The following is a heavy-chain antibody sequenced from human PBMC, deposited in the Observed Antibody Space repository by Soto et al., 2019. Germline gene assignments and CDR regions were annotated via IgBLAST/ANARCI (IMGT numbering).Heavy chain of an antibody. CDR2: INHSGST. J-gene: IGHJ5*02. CDR3: ARGHDFWSGYYRPFDP. D-gene: IGHD3-3*01. CDR1: GGSFSGYY. V-gene: IGHV4-34*01. Sequence: QVQLQQWGAGLLKPSETLSLTCAVYGGSFSGYYWSWIRQPPGKGLEWIGEINHSGSTNYNPSLKSRVTISVDTFKNQFSLKLSSVTAADTAVYYCARGHDFWSGYYRPFDPWGQGTLVTVSS.